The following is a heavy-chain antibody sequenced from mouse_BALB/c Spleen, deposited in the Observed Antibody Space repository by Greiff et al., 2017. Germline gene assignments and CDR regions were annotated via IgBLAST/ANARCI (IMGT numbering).Heavy chain of an antibody. D-gene: IGHD4-1*01. CDR1: GYSITSGYY. CDR2: ISYDGSN. CDR3: ARDGVGPFAY. Sequence: EVQLQESGPGLVKPSQSLSLTCSVTGYSITSGYYWNWIRQFPGNKLEWMGYISYDGSNNYNPSLKNRISITRDTSKNQFFLKLNSVTTEDTATYYCARDGVGPFAYWGQGTLVTVSA. J-gene: IGHJ3*01. V-gene: IGHV3-6*02.